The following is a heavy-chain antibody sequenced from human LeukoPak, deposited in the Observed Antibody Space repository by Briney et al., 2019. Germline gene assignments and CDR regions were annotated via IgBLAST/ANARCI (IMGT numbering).Heavy chain of an antibody. CDR3: ARGVGATISYYHYYIDV. D-gene: IGHD1-26*01. CDR2: INPNSGGT. J-gene: IGHJ6*03. Sequence: ASVTVSYKASGYTFTGYYMHWVRQAPGQGLEWMGWINPNSGGTNYAQKFQGRVTMTRDTSISTAYMELSRLRSDDTAVYYCARGVGATISYYHYYIDVWGKGTTVTVS. V-gene: IGHV1-2*02. CDR1: GYTFTGYY.